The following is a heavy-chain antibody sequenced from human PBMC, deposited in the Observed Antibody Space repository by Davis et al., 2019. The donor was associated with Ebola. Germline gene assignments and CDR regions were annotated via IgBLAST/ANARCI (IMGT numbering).Heavy chain of an antibody. CDR2: IIPILGIA. V-gene: IGHV1-69*10. CDR3: ARVDVGAVAGIDY. D-gene: IGHD6-19*01. CDR1: GGTFSSYA. J-gene: IGHJ4*02. Sequence: SVKVSCKASGGTFSSYAISWVRQAPGQGLEWMGGIIPILGIANYAQKFQGRVTITRNTSISTAYMELSSLRSEDTAVYYCARVDVGAVAGIDYWGQGTLVTVSS.